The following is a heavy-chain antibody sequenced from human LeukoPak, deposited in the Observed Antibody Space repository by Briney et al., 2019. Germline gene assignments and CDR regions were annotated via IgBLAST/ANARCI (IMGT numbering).Heavy chain of an antibody. V-gene: IGHV3-23*01. CDR3: AKDLRAVAGTHFDY. J-gene: IGHJ4*02. D-gene: IGHD6-19*01. Sequence: GGSLRLSCTVSGFTVSSNSMSWVRQAPGKGLEWVSAISGSGGSTYYADSVKGRFTISRDNSKNTLYLQMNSLRAEDTAVYYCAKDLRAVAGTHFDYWGQGTLVTVSP. CDR2: ISGSGGST. CDR1: GFTVSSNS.